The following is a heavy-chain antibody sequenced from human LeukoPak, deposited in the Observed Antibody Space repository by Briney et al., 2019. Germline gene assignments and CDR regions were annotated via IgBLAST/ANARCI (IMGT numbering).Heavy chain of an antibody. CDR3: GKTDIYFNPIDY. J-gene: IGHJ4*02. V-gene: IGHV4-4*02. D-gene: IGHD3-9*01. CDR1: GVSISSGEW. CDR2: IHRDGRT. Sequence: SETLSLTCAVSGVSISSGEWWIWVRQPPGQGLEWIGEIHRDGRTRYNPSLQTRVTMSIDYSKNQISLEVTSVTAADTAIYYCGKTDIYFNPIDYWGPGSLVTVSS.